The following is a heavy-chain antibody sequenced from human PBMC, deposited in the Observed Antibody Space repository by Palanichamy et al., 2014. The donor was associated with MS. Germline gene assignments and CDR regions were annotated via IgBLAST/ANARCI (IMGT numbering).Heavy chain of an antibody. CDR3: ARDIGPVPGDYYYGLDV. CDR2: ISTYNGNT. V-gene: IGHV1-18*04. J-gene: IGHJ6*02. Sequence: QVQLVQSGAGVKEPGASVRVSCKASGYTFSSYGISWARQAPGQGLEWMGWISTYNGNTKYAQKFQDRVTMTTDTSTTTAHMDLRSLRSDDSAVYFCARDIGPVPGDYYYGLDVWGQGTTVTVSS. CDR1: GYTFSSYG. D-gene: IGHD3-10*01.